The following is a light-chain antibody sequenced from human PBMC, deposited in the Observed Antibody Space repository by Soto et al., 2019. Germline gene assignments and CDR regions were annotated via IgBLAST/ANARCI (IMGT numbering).Light chain of an antibody. V-gene: IGLV1-40*01. CDR2: GNT. CDR1: SSNIGAGSD. CDR3: QTYDSSLSGLYV. Sequence: QSVLTQPPSISGAPGQRVTISCTGSSSNIGAGSDVHWYHQLPGTAPKLLIYGNTSRPSGVPDRFSGSKSGTSASLAIAGLQTEDEGDYYCQTYDSSLSGLYVFGTGTKGTVL. J-gene: IGLJ1*01.